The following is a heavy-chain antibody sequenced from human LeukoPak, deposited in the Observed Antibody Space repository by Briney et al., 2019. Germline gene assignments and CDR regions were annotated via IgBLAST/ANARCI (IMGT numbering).Heavy chain of an antibody. D-gene: IGHD1-26*01. Sequence: GASVKVSCKASGYTFSSYSMNWVRQAPGKGLEWVSYISSSSSTIYYADSVKGRFTISRDNAKNSLYLQMNSLRAEDTAVYYCARGAGGSYHYWYFDLWGRGTLVTVSS. CDR2: ISSSSSTI. J-gene: IGHJ2*01. CDR3: ARGAGGSYHYWYFDL. CDR1: GYTFSSYS. V-gene: IGHV3-48*01.